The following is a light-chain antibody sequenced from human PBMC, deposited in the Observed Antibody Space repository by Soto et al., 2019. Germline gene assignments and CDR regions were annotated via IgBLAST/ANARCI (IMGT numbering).Light chain of an antibody. Sequence: QSALTQPAPVSGSPGQSITISCTGTSSDVGGYNYVSWYQQHPGKAPKLMIYEVSNRPSGVSNRFSASKSGNTASLTISGLQAEDEADYYCSSYTSSRSHVFGTGTKLTVL. CDR1: SSDVGGYNY. CDR2: EVS. CDR3: SSYTSSRSHV. V-gene: IGLV2-14*01. J-gene: IGLJ1*01.